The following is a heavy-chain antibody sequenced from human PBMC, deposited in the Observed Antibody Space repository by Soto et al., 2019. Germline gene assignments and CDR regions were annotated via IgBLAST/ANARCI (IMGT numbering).Heavy chain of an antibody. J-gene: IGHJ4*02. CDR1: GFSFSDYS. Sequence: PGGSLRLSCAASGFSFSDYSMNWVRQAPGKGLEWVSSISSSGNYIYYAASVKGRFTISRDNAKNSLYLQMNSLGVEDTAVYYCARRSSEVWTAVTTFDYWGQGTPVTVSS. CDR3: ARRSSEVWTAVTTFDY. D-gene: IGHD6-6*01. CDR2: ISSSGNYI. V-gene: IGHV3-21*01.